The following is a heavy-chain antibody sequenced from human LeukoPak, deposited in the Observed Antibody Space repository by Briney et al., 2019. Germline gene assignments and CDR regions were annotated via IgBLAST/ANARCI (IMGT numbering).Heavy chain of an antibody. D-gene: IGHD2-2*01. V-gene: IGHV4-30-4*08. CDR2: IYYSGST. CDR1: GGSISSGDNY. J-gene: IGHJ4*02. CDR3: ARVSLRYQLPRDQYYFDY. Sequence: SETLSLTCTVSGGSISSGDNYWSWIRQPPGTGLEWIGYIYYSGSTYYNPSLKSRVTISVDTSKNQFSLKLSSVTAADTAVYYCARVSLRYQLPRDQYYFDYWGQGTLVTVSS.